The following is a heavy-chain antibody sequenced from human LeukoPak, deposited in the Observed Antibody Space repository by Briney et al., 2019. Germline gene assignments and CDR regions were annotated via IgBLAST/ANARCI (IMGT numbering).Heavy chain of an antibody. CDR2: TYYRSKWYN. J-gene: IGHJ6*03. D-gene: IGHD4-17*01. Sequence: SQTLSLTCAISGDSVSSNSAAWNWIRQSPSRGLEWLGRTYYRSKWYNDYAVSVESRITINPDTSKNQFSLQLNSVTPEDTAVYYCARVFRKGPYGDGGYFYFYMDVWGKGTTVTVSS. CDR3: ARVFRKGPYGDGGYFYFYMDV. V-gene: IGHV6-1*01. CDR1: GDSVSSNSAA.